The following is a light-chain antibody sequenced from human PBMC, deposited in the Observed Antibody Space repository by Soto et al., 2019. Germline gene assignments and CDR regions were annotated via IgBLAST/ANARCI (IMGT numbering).Light chain of an antibody. CDR2: KAS. CDR1: QSISSW. CDR3: QQYNSYWS. V-gene: IGKV1-5*03. Sequence: DIQMTQSPSTLSASVGDRVTITCRASQSISSWLAWYQQKPGKAPKLLIYKASSLESGVPSTFSGSGSGTEFTLTMSSLQPDDFATYYCQQYNSYWSFGKGTKVEIK. J-gene: IGKJ1*01.